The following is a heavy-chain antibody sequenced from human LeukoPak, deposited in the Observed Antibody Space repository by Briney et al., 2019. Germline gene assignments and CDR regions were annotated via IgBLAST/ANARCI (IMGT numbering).Heavy chain of an antibody. CDR2: IKQDGSEK. Sequence: SGGSLRLSCAASGFTFSSHWMSWVRQAPGKGLESVANIKQDGSEKYYVDSVKGRFTISRDNAKNSLYLQMNSLRAEDTAVYYCARDPDTPEWELQADYWGQGTLVTVSS. D-gene: IGHD1-26*01. CDR1: GFTFSSHW. V-gene: IGHV3-7*01. J-gene: IGHJ4*02. CDR3: ARDPDTPEWELQADY.